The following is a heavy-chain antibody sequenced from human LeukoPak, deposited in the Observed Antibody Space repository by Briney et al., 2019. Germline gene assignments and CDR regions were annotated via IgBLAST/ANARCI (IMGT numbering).Heavy chain of an antibody. CDR1: GGSISNYY. V-gene: IGHV4-59*08. CDR2: IYYSGST. J-gene: IGHJ4*02. Sequence: SETLSLTCTVSGGSISNYYWSWIRQPPGKGLEWIGYIYYSGSTNYNPSLKSRVTISVDTSKNQFSLKLSSVTAADTAVYYCARHREWLVRQIDYWGQGTLVTVSS. CDR3: ARHREWLVRQIDY. D-gene: IGHD6-19*01.